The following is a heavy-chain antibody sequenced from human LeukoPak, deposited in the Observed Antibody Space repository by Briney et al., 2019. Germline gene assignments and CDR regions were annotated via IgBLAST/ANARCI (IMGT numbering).Heavy chain of an antibody. D-gene: IGHD3-22*01. CDR3: AREGHSSGYCGAFDI. V-gene: IGHV3-64*01. Sequence: GGSLRLSCEVSGITFSTSVMHWVRQGPGKGLEYVTRISDNGVGTYYASSVKGRFTISRDNSKNTLYLQMDSLKDEDMAMYYCAREGHSSGYCGAFDIWGPGTMVTISS. CDR1: GITFSTSV. CDR2: ISDNGVGT. J-gene: IGHJ3*02.